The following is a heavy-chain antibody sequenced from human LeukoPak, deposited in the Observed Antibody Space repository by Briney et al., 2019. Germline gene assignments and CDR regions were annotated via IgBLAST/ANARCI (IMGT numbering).Heavy chain of an antibody. J-gene: IGHJ3*02. V-gene: IGHV1-2*02. CDR1: GYTFTGYY. CDR2: INPNSGGT. CDR3: ARTNPTDAFDI. Sequence: ASVKVSCKASGYTFTGYYMHWVRQAPGQGLEWMGWINPNSGGTSYAQKFQGRVTMTRDTSISTAYMELSRLRSDDTAVYYCARTNPTDAFDIWGQGTMVTVSS. D-gene: IGHD2-8*01.